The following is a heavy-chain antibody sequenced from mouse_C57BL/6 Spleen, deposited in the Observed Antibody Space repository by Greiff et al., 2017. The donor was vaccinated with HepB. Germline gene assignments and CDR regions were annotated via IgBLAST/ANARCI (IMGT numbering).Heavy chain of an antibody. V-gene: IGHV1-82*01. CDR2: IYPGDGDT. CDR3: ATLSSGYVGGD. D-gene: IGHD3-2*02. J-gene: IGHJ2*01. CDR1: GYAFSSSW. Sequence: QVQLQQSGPELVKPGASVKISCKASGYAFSSSWMNWVKQRPGKGLEWIGRIYPGDGDTNYNGKFKGKATLTADKSSSTAYMQLSSLTSEDSAVYFCATLSSGYVGGDWGQGTTLTVSS.